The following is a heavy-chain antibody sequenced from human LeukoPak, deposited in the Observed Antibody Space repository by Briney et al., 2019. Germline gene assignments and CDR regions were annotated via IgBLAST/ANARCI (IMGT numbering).Heavy chain of an antibody. CDR3: ARVREWEEISGAIPDYFDY. CDR2: IKPKSGAT. Sequence: ASVKVSCKASGYTFTGHFMNWVRQAPEQGLEWMGWIKPKSGATAYAQKFQGRVTITRETAINTAYLELSSLISDDTAVYYCARVREWEEISGAIPDYFDYWGQGTLITVSS. J-gene: IGHJ4*02. V-gene: IGHV1-2*02. D-gene: IGHD3-3*01. CDR1: GYTFTGHF.